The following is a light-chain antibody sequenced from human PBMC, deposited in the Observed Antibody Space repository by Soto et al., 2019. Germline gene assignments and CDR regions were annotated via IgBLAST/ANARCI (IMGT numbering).Light chain of an antibody. V-gene: IGLV1-47*01. CDR1: SSNIGSHY. J-gene: IGLJ3*02. CDR2: KSD. Sequence: QSVLTQPPSVSGTPGQRVTLFCSGRSSNIGSHYVYWYQQLPGRAPKNLIFKSDQRPSGVPDRFSGSKSGTTASVAISGLRAEDEASSYCSSWDNDRTAWVFGGGTKVTVL. CDR3: SSWDNDRTAWV.